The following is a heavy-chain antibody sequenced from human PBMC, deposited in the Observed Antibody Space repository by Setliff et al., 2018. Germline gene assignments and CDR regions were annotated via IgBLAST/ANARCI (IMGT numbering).Heavy chain of an antibody. D-gene: IGHD5-18*01. CDR1: RFTFSNYA. J-gene: IGHJ3*01. CDR2: ISASGDSTI. CDR3: VRDRWKVMVNKGDDAFDL. Sequence: GGSLRLSCAASRFTFSNYAMSWVRQAPGKGLEWVSAISASGDSTIYHADSVKGRFTISRDNAKNSLDLQMDSLRGEDTAVYYCVRDRWKVMVNKGDDAFDLWGQGTMVTVSS. V-gene: IGHV3-48*03.